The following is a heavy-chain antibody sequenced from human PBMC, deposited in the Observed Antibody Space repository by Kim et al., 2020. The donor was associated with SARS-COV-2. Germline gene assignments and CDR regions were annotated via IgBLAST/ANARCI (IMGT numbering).Heavy chain of an antibody. V-gene: IGHV3-9*01. D-gene: IGHD6-19*01. CDR2: ISWNSGSI. Sequence: GGSLRLSCAASGFTFDDYAMHWVRQAPGKGLEWVSGISWNSGSIGYADSVKGRFTISRDNAKNSLYLQMNSLRAEDTALYYCANAEGSGLVRNAFYIWC. CDR3: ANAEGSGLVRNAFYI. CDR1: GFTFDDYA. J-gene: IGHJ3*02.